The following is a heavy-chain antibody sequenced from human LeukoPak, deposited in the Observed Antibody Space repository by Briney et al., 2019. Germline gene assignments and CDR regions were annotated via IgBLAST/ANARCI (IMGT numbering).Heavy chain of an antibody. CDR2: ISAYNGNT. Sequence: ASVKVSCKASGYTFTSYGISWVRQAPGQGLEWMGWISAYNGNTNYAQKLQGRVTMTTDTSTSTAYMELRSPRSDDTAVYYCARGDPYSSSWYQVLAFDYWGQGTLVTVSS. D-gene: IGHD6-13*01. J-gene: IGHJ4*02. CDR1: GYTFTSYG. V-gene: IGHV1-18*01. CDR3: ARGDPYSSSWYQVLAFDY.